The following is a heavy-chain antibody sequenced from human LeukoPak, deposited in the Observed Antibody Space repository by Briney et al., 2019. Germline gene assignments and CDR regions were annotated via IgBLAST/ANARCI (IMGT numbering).Heavy chain of an antibody. Sequence: SVKVSCKASGGTFSSYAISWVRQAPGQGLEWMGGIIPIFGTANYAQEFQGRVTITADESTSTAYMELSSLRSEDTAVYYCARYPPYYDILTGYSNWFDPWGQGTLVTVSS. V-gene: IGHV1-69*13. J-gene: IGHJ5*02. D-gene: IGHD3-9*01. CDR1: GGTFSSYA. CDR3: ARYPPYYDILTGYSNWFDP. CDR2: IIPIFGTA.